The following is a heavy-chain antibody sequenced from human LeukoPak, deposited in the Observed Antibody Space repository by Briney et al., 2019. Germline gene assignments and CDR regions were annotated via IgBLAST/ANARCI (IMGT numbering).Heavy chain of an antibody. CDR1: GFTFDDYT. J-gene: IGHJ4*02. CDR2: ISWDGGST. CDR3: ALQSGSYDPLDY. D-gene: IGHD1-26*01. Sequence: GGSLRLSCAASGFTFDDYTMHWVRQAPGKGLEWVSLISWDGGSTYYADSVKGRFTISRDNSKNSLYLQMNSLRTEDTALYYCALQSGSYDPLDYWGRGTLVTVSS. V-gene: IGHV3-43*01.